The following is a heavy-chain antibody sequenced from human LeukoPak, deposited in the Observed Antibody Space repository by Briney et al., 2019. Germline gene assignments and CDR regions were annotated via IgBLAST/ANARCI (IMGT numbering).Heavy chain of an antibody. V-gene: IGHV3-30-3*01. CDR3: ARGRLRRYYDSSGYYCLDY. CDR1: GFTFSSYA. D-gene: IGHD3-22*01. Sequence: GGSLRLSCAASGFTFSSYAMHWVRQAPGKGLEWVAVISYDGSNKYYADSVKGRFTISRDNSKNTLYLQMNSLRAEDTAVYYCARGRLRRYYDSSGYYCLDYWGQGTLVTVSS. J-gene: IGHJ4*02. CDR2: ISYDGSNK.